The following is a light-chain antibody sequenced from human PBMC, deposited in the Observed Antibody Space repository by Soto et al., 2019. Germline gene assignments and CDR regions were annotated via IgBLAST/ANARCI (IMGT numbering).Light chain of an antibody. CDR1: QSVSSY. Sequence: EFVLTQSPATLSLSPWERATLSCRASQSVSSYLAWYQQKPGQAPRLLIYDASNRATGIPARFSGSGSGTDFTLAISSLEPEDFAVYYCQQRSNWPPITFGQGTRLEIK. J-gene: IGKJ5*01. CDR3: QQRSNWPPIT. CDR2: DAS. V-gene: IGKV3-11*01.